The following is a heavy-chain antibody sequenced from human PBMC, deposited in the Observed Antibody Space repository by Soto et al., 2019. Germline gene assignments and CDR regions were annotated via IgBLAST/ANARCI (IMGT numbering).Heavy chain of an antibody. J-gene: IGHJ6*02. D-gene: IGHD2-8*01. V-gene: IGHV4-34*01. Sequence: SETLSLTCAVYGGSFSGYYWSWIRQPPGKGLEWIGEINHSGSTNYNPSLKSRVTISVDTSKNQFSLKLSSVTAADTAVYYCARAGVGYCTNGVCYRVYYYGMDVWGQGTTVTVSS. CDR2: INHSGST. CDR1: GGSFSGYY. CDR3: ARAGVGYCTNGVCYRVYYYGMDV.